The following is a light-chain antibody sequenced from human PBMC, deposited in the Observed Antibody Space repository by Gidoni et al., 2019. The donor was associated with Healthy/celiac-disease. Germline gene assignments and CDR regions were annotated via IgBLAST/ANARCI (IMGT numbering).Light chain of an antibody. CDR1: QSVLYSSHNKNY. CDR2: WAS. CDR3: QQYYSTPRT. Sequence: IVMTQSPDSLAVSLGERATINCKSSQSVLYSSHNKNYLAWYQQKPGQPPKLLIYWASTRESGIPDRFSGSGSGTDFTLTISSLQAEDVAVYYCQQYYSTPRTFGQGTKLEIK. J-gene: IGKJ2*01. V-gene: IGKV4-1*01.